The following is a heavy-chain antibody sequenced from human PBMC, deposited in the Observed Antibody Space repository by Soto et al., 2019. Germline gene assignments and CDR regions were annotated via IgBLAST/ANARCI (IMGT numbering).Heavy chain of an antibody. CDR1: GGAFSDYA. CDR3: ASWLQGPDIGTYSYGMDV. V-gene: IGHV1-69*12. J-gene: IGHJ6*02. D-gene: IGHD2-15*01. Sequence: QVQLVQSGAEVKKPGSSVNVSCKASGGAFSDYAFSWVRQAPGQGLEWLGGIMPIFRAPDYAQKFQGRVTISADELTRTAYVEMSSRRSEDSAVYYCASWLQGPDIGTYSYGMDVWGQGATVTVS. CDR2: IMPIFRAP.